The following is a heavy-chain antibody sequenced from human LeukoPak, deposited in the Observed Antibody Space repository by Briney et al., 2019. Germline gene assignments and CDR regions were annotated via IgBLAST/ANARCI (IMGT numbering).Heavy chain of an antibody. D-gene: IGHD3-10*01. V-gene: IGHV4-34*01. CDR3: AGRESDGSGSRTFDY. CDR1: GGSFSGYY. CDR2: INHSGST. Sequence: SETLSLTCAVYGGSFSGYYWSWMRQPPGKGLEWIGEINHSGSTKYNPSLKSGVTISVDTSKKQFSLKLSSVTAADTAVYYCAGRESDGSGSRTFDYWGQGTLVTVSS. J-gene: IGHJ4*02.